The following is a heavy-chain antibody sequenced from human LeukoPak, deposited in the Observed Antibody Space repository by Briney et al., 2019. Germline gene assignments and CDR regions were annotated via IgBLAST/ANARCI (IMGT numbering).Heavy chain of an antibody. V-gene: IGHV3-30*04. Sequence: GGSLRLSCAASGFTFSSYEMNWVRQAPGKGLEWVALISYDGSDEYFADSVKGRFTISRDNSKNTLYLQVNNLRPDDTAVYYCARAVYSYGYFFDFWGLGTLVIVSS. D-gene: IGHD5-18*01. CDR1: GFTFSSYE. J-gene: IGHJ4*02. CDR2: ISYDGSDE. CDR3: ARAVYSYGYFFDF.